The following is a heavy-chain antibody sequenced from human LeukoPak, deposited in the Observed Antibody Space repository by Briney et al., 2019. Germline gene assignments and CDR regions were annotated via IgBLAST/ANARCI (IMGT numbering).Heavy chain of an antibody. Sequence: SETLSLTCTVSGGSISSYYWSWIRQPAGKGLEWIGRIYTSGSTNYNPSLKSRVTISVDKSKNQFSLKLSSVTAADTAVYYCARRGVDWSANTGDAFDIWGQGTMVTVSS. V-gene: IGHV4-4*07. J-gene: IGHJ3*02. D-gene: IGHD3-9*01. CDR2: IYTSGST. CDR3: ARRGVDWSANTGDAFDI. CDR1: GGSISSYY.